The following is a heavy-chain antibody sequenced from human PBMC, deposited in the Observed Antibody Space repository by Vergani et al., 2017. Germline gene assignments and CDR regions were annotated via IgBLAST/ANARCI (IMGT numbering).Heavy chain of an antibody. Sequence: EVQLVESGGGLVKPGGSLRLSCAASGFTFSSYSMNWVRQAPGKGLEWVSSISSSSSYIYYADSVKGRFTISRDNAKNSLYLQMNSLRAEDTAVYYCARDPGTMRAFDIWGQGTMVTVSS. J-gene: IGHJ3*02. CDR2: ISSSSSYI. CDR1: GFTFSSYS. D-gene: IGHD2-2*01. V-gene: IGHV3-21*01. CDR3: ARDPGTMRAFDI.